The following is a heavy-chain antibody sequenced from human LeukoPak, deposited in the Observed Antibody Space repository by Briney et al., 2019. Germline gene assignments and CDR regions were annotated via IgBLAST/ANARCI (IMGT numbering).Heavy chain of an antibody. CDR2: IRSSSETI. CDR1: GFTFSSYS. Sequence: GGSLRLSCAASGFTFSSYSMNWVRQAPGKGLEWVSYIRSSSETIYYADSVKGRFTISRDNAKNSLFLQMNSLRAEDTAVYYCARERLMYYYDSSDYYYALDAFDIWGQGTMVTVSS. CDR3: ARERLMYYYDSSDYYYALDAFDI. J-gene: IGHJ3*02. D-gene: IGHD3-22*01. V-gene: IGHV3-48*04.